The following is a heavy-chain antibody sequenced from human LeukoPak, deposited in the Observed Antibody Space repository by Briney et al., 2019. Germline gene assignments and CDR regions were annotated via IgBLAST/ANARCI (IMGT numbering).Heavy chain of an antibody. J-gene: IGHJ3*02. V-gene: IGHV4-34*01. Sequence: SETLSLTCAVYGGSFSGYYWSWIRQPPGKGLEWIGEINHSGSTNYNPSLKSRVTISVDTSKNQFSLKLSSVTAADTAVYYCARTPGLFDSSGSAFDIWGQGTMVTVSS. CDR1: GGSFSGYY. CDR2: INHSGST. D-gene: IGHD3-22*01. CDR3: ARTPGLFDSSGSAFDI.